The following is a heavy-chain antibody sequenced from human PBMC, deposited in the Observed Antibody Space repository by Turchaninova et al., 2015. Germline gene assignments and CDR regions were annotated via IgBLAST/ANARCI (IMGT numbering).Heavy chain of an antibody. J-gene: IGHJ4*02. CDR3: AKVQYHTMVHGVITPFDY. CDR1: GFNFRSCG. D-gene: IGHD3-10*01. V-gene: IGHV3-30*18. CDR2: ITEDGSNK. Sequence: QVQLVESGGGVVQPGRSLRLACAASGFNFRSCGMHWGRQGPGKGLEWGAVITEDGSNKYYADSVKDRVPISNENTNTTLYLQRNVLSAEDTAVYYCAKVQYHTMVHGVITPFDYWGQGTLVTVSS.